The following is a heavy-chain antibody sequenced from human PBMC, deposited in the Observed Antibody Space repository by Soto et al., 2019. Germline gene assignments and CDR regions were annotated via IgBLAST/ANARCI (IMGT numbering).Heavy chain of an antibody. CDR2: VSTNDDRT. CDR3: ARELNTESSAYYSFAF. CDR1: GYIFTAYG. J-gene: IGHJ4*02. D-gene: IGHD3-22*01. Sequence: HVQLVQSGPEVKMPGASVKVSCKTSGYIFTAYGLAWLRQAPGQRPEWMGWVSTNDDRTNYAQKFQGRVTMTTDRSTTTTSMELRSLRPDDTAVYYCARELNTESSAYYSFAFWVQGTLVTVSS. V-gene: IGHV1-18*01.